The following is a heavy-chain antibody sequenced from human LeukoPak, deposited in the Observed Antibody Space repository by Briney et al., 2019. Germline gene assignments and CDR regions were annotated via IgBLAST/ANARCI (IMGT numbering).Heavy chain of an antibody. V-gene: IGHV3-23*01. J-gene: IGHJ4*02. CDR3: AKAPYSTSWYYFDY. D-gene: IGHD6-13*01. CDR2: ISNSGGTT. Sequence: GGSLRLFCAASGFTFSSYAMNWVRQAPGKGLEWVSTISNSGGTTYYADSVKGRFTISRDNSKNTLYLQMDSLRAEDTAVYYCAKAPYSTSWYYFDYWGQGTLVTVSS. CDR1: GFTFSSYA.